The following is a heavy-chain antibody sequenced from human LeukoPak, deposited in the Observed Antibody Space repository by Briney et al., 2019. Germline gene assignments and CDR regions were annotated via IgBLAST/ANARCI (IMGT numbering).Heavy chain of an antibody. J-gene: IGHJ4*02. D-gene: IGHD1-7*01. CDR3: VRYDWNYPDY. CDR1: GVTFSRCW. V-gene: IGHV3-74*01. CDR2: IYSDGNDR. Sequence: PGGSLRLSCAASGVTFSRCWMYWVRQAPGKGLVWVSGIYSDGNDRRYADSVKGRFTISRDNAKNTVFLQMNSLRAEDTAVYYCVRYDWNYPDYWGQGTLVTVSS.